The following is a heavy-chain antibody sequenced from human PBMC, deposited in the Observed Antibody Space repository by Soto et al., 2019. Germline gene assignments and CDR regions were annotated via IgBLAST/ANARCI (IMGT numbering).Heavy chain of an antibody. Sequence: GGSLRLSCAASGFTFSSYAMSWVRQAPGKGLEWVSAISGSGGSTYYADSVKGRFTISRDNSKNTPYLQMNSLRAEDTAVYYCAKWSAPDYGDYVPMYYYYGMDVWGQGTTVTVSS. D-gene: IGHD4-17*01. V-gene: IGHV3-23*01. CDR2: ISGSGGST. CDR1: GFTFSSYA. CDR3: AKWSAPDYGDYVPMYYYYGMDV. J-gene: IGHJ6*02.